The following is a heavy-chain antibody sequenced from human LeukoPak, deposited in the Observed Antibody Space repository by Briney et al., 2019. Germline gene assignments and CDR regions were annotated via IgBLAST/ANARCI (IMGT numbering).Heavy chain of an antibody. CDR1: GGTFSSYA. Sequence: GASVKVSCKASGGTFSSYAISWVRQAPGQGLEWMGRIIPILGIANYAQKFQGRVTITADKSTSTAYMELSSLRSEDTAVYYCARGHYYGSGSYPDYWGQGTLVTVSS. CDR2: IIPILGIA. V-gene: IGHV1-69*04. CDR3: ARGHYYGSGSYPDY. D-gene: IGHD3-10*01. J-gene: IGHJ4*02.